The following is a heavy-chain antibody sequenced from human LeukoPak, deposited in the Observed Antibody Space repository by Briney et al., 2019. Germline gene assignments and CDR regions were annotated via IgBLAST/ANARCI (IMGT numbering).Heavy chain of an antibody. V-gene: IGHV3-74*01. CDR2: INSDGSST. CDR1: GFTFSSYW. Sequence: GGSLRLSCAASGFTFSSYWMHWVRQAPGKGLVWVSRINSDGSSTSYADSVKGRFTISRDIAKNTLYLQMNSLRAEDTAVYYCARPLTRITIFGVVIIDAFDIWGQGTMVTVSS. J-gene: IGHJ3*02. CDR3: ARPLTRITIFGVVIIDAFDI. D-gene: IGHD3-3*01.